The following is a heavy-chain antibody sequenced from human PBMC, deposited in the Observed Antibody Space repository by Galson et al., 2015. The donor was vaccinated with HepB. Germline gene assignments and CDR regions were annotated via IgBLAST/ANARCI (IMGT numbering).Heavy chain of an antibody. J-gene: IGHJ4*02. D-gene: IGHD3-22*01. CDR2: ISSGGTTI. Sequence: SLRLSCAASGFTFGSYTMNWVRQAPGKGLEWVSSISSGGTTIYYADSVKGRFTISRDNTKNSVYPQMNSLRAEDTAIYYCAREHPKFYYGSSALGYWGQGTLATVSS. CDR1: GFTFGSYT. CDR3: AREHPKFYYGSSALGY. V-gene: IGHV3-48*04.